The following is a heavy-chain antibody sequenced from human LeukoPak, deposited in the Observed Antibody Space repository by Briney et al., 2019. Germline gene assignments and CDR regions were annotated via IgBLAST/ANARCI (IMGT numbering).Heavy chain of an antibody. CDR3: ARAKEYYYDCSGWVSDNWFDP. Sequence: ASEKVSCKASGGTFSSYAISWVRQAPGQGLEWMGRIIPILGIANYAQKFQGRVTITADKSRSTAYMELSSLRSEDTAVYYCARAKEYYYDCSGWVSDNWFDPWGQGTLVTVSS. V-gene: IGHV1-69*04. D-gene: IGHD3-22*01. CDR1: GGTFSSYA. CDR2: IIPILGIA. J-gene: IGHJ5*02.